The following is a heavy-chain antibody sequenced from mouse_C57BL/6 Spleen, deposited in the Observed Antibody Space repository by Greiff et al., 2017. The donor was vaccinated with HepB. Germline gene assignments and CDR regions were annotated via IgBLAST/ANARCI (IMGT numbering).Heavy chain of an antibody. Sequence: EVKLMESGGGLVKPGGSLKLSCAASGFTFSSYAMSWVRQTPEKRLEWVATISDGGSYTYYPDNVKGRFTISRDNAKNNLYLQMSHLKSEDTAMYYWASLPYLSNRGFAYWGQGTLVTVSA. CDR3: ASLPYLSNRGFAY. J-gene: IGHJ3*01. CDR2: ISDGGSYT. CDR1: GFTFSSYA. V-gene: IGHV5-4*03. D-gene: IGHD4-1*01.